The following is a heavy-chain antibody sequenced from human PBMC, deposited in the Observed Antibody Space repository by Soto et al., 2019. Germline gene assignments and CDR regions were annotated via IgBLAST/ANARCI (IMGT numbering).Heavy chain of an antibody. CDR2: ISSSGSTI. V-gene: IGHV3-48*02. J-gene: IGHJ4*02. Sequence: EVQLVESGGGLVQPGGSLRLSCAASGFTFSSYSMNWVRQAPGKGLEWVSYISSSGSTIYYADSVKGRFTISRDNAKNSLYLKMNSLRDEDTAVYYCARGNPITMIVVVAPDFDYWGQGTLVTVSS. CDR3: ARGNPITMIVVVAPDFDY. D-gene: IGHD3-22*01. CDR1: GFTFSSYS.